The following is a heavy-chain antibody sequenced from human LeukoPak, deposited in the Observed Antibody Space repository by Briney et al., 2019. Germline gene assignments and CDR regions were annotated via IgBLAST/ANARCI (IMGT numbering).Heavy chain of an antibody. CDR3: AKDRAVTTFFDY. CDR2: ISYDGSNK. D-gene: IGHD4-17*01. V-gene: IGHV3-30*18. J-gene: IGHJ4*02. Sequence: GGSLRLSCAASGFTFSSYGMHWVRQAPGKGLEWVAVISYDGSNKYYADSVKGRFTISRDNSKNTLYLQMNSLRAKDTAVYYCAKDRAVTTFFDYWGQGTLVTVSS. CDR1: GFTFSSYG.